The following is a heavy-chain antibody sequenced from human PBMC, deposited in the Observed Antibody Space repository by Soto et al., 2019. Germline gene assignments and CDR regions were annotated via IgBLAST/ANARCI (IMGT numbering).Heavy chain of an antibody. J-gene: IGHJ6*02. Sequence: GGSLRLSCAASGFTFSSYSMSWVRQAPGKGLEWVSYISSSSSTIYYADSVKGRFTISRDNAKNSLYLQMNSLRDEDTAVYYCARAFAYYYGMDVWGQGTTVTVSS. CDR3: ARAFAYYYGMDV. V-gene: IGHV3-48*02. CDR2: ISSSSSTI. D-gene: IGHD2-21*01. CDR1: GFTFSSYS.